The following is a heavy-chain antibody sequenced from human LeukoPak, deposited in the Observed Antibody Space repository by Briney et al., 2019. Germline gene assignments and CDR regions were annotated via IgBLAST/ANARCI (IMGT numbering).Heavy chain of an antibody. Sequence: SETLSLTCTVSGGSMSPYFWSWIRQPAGKGLAWIGRIYPSGNTNYNPSLKSRVTMSVDTSKNQFSLMLSSVTAADTAVYYCARVWDTNFDYWGQGTLVTVSS. V-gene: IGHV4-4*07. D-gene: IGHD1-26*01. CDR2: IYPSGNT. CDR1: GGSMSPYF. J-gene: IGHJ4*02. CDR3: ARVWDTNFDY.